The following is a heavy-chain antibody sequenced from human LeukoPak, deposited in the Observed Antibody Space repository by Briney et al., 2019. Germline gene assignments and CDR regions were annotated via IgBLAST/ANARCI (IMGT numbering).Heavy chain of an antibody. J-gene: IGHJ5*02. Sequence: SETLSLTCAVSGYSISSGYYWGWIRQPPGKGLEWIGNIYHSGSTDYNPSLKSRLTISVDTSKNQFSLKLSSVTAADTAIYYCARVTLVRGVSNCFDPWGQGTLVTVSP. CDR2: IYHSGST. V-gene: IGHV4-38-2*01. CDR1: GYSISSGYY. D-gene: IGHD3-10*01. CDR3: ARVTLVRGVSNCFDP.